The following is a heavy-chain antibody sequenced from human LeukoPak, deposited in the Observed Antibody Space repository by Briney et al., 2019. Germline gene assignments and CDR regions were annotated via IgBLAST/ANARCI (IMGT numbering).Heavy chain of an antibody. CDR3: VKDGSGFVYYFGY. V-gene: IGHV3-64D*06. CDR2: ISTNGGTT. D-gene: IGHD3-10*01. J-gene: IGHJ4*02. Sequence: GGSLRLSCSASGFTFSSYAMHWVRQAPGKGLEYVSAISTNGGTTYYADSVKGRFTISRDNSKNTLYLQMSSLRAEGTAVYYCVKDGSGFVYYFGYWGQGTLVTVSS. CDR1: GFTFSSYA.